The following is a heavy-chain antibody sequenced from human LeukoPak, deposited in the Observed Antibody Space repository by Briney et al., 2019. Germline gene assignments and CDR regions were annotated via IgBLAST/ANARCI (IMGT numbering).Heavy chain of an antibody. Sequence: PSETLSLTCAVSGYSISSGYYWGWIRPPPGKGLEWIGSIYHSGSTYYNPSLKSRVTISVDTSKNQFSLKLTSVTAADTAVYYCARGGDYYYHSSGYSLAEYFQHWGQGTLVSVSS. D-gene: IGHD3-22*01. CDR1: GYSISSGYY. J-gene: IGHJ1*01. CDR2: IYHSGST. V-gene: IGHV4-38-2*01. CDR3: ARGGDYYYHSSGYSLAEYFQH.